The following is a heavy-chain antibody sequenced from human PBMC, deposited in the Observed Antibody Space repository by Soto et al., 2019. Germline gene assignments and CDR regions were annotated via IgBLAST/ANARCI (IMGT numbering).Heavy chain of an antibody. CDR3: RRTVSPYYGDLPNN. J-gene: IGHJ4*02. CDR1: GFTFSSYA. D-gene: IGHD4-17*01. CDR2: ISYDGSNK. V-gene: IGHV3-30-3*01. Sequence: QVQLVESGGGVVQPGRSLRLSCAASGFTFSSYAMHWVRQAPGKGLEWVAVISYDGSNKYYADSVKGRFTISRDNSKNRLYLKMNTQRVEETAVYYCRRTVSPYYGDLPNNGGQGPLVTVSS.